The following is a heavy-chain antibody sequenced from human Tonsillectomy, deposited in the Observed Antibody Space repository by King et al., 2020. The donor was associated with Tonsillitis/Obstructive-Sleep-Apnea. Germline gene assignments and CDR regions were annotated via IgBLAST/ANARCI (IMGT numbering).Heavy chain of an antibody. CDR3: ARDRGTTVTTLDYYCYMDV. Sequence: QLVQSGAEVKKPGSSVKVSCKASGGTFSSYAISWVRQAPGQGLEWMGGIIPIFGTANYAQKFQGRVTITADESTSTAYMELSSLRSEETAEYYSARDRGTTVTTLDYYCYMDVWGKGTTVTVSS. CDR1: GGTFSSYA. J-gene: IGHJ6*03. CDR2: IIPIFGTA. V-gene: IGHV1-69*01. D-gene: IGHD4-17*01.